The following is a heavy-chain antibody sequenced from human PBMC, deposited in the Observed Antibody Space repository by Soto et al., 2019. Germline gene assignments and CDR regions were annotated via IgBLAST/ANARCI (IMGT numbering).Heavy chain of an antibody. CDR1: GDSVSSNSVT. CDR2: TYYRSKWYN. V-gene: IGHV6-1*01. CDR3: ASLHSGGSGSFHI. J-gene: IGHJ3*02. Sequence: SQTLSLTCVISGDSVSSNSVTWSWIRQSPSRGLEWLGRTYYRSKWYNNYAVSVKSRITIKPDTSKNQFYLQLDSVSPEDTAVYYCASLHSGGSGSFHIWGQGTIVTV. D-gene: IGHD2-15*01.